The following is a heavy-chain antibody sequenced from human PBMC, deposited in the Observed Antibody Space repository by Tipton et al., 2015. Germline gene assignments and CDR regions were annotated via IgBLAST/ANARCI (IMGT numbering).Heavy chain of an antibody. J-gene: IGHJ6*02. CDR1: GGSISSGAYF. Sequence: TLSLTCTVSGGSISSGAYFWSWIRQHPGKGLEWIGYIYYSGNTYYNPSLKGRVTILVDTSKNQFSLKLSSVSAADTAVYYCASHYSTVTIPYYYYGMDVWGQGATVTVSS. V-gene: IGHV4-31*03. CDR2: IYYSGNT. CDR3: ASHYSTVTIPYYYYGMDV. D-gene: IGHD4-17*01.